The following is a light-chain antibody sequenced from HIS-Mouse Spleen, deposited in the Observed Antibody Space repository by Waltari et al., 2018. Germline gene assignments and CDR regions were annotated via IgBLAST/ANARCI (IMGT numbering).Light chain of an antibody. J-gene: IGLJ2*01. Sequence: SYELTPPPSVSVSPGQTARITCSGAALPKKYSSWYQQKSGQAPVLVIYEDSKRTSGIPERFSGSSSGTMATLTISGAQVEDEADYYCYSTDSSGNHRVFGGGTKLTVL. CDR3: YSTDSSGNHRV. CDR2: EDS. V-gene: IGLV3-10*01. CDR1: ALPKKY.